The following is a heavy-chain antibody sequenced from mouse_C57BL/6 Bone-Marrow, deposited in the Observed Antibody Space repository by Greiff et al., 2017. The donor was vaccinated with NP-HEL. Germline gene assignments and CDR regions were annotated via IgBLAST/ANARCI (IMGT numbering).Heavy chain of an antibody. Sequence: QVQLQQPGAELVKPGASVKLSCKASGYTFTSYWTQWVKQRPGQGLEWIGEIDPSDSYTNYNQKFKGKATLTVDTSSSTAYMQLSSLTSEDSAVYYCARWDYDVWFAYWGQGTLVTVSA. CDR2: IDPSDSYT. CDR3: ARWDYDVWFAY. J-gene: IGHJ3*01. V-gene: IGHV1-50*01. CDR1: GYTFTSYW. D-gene: IGHD2-4*01.